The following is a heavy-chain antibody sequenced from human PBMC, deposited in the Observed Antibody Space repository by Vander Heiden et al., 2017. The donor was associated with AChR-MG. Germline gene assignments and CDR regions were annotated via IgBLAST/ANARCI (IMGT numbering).Heavy chain of an antibody. CDR3: ATGGSTSKTGGYYYYGMDV. CDR2: FDPEDGET. J-gene: IGHJ6*02. Sequence: QVQLVQSGAEVKKPGAYVKVSCKVCGYTLTDLSLHWVRQGPGKGLEWMGGFDPEDGETIYAQKFQGRVTMTEDTSTDTAYMELSSLRSEDTAVYYCATGGSTSKTGGYYYYGMDVWGQGTTVTVSS. CDR1: GYTLTDLS. D-gene: IGHD2-2*01. V-gene: IGHV1-24*01.